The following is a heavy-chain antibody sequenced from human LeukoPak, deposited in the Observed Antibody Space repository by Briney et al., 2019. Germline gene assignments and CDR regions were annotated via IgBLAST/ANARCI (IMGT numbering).Heavy chain of an antibody. J-gene: IGHJ2*01. V-gene: IGHV4-59*11. Sequence: PSETLSLTCTVSGGSISSHYWSWIRQPPGKGLEWIGYIYYSGSTNYNPSLKSRVTMSIDTSKNQFSLILSSLTAADTAAYYCARDDTGVAGTTTGAYWNFALWGRGTLVSVAS. D-gene: IGHD1-26*01. CDR3: ARDDTGVAGTTTGAYWNFAL. CDR1: GGSISSHY. CDR2: IYYSGST.